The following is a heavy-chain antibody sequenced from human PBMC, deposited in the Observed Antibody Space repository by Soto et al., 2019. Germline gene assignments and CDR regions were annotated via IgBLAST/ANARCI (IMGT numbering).Heavy chain of an antibody. D-gene: IGHD2-2*01. Sequence: GGSLRLSCAASAFTFSTYWMSWLRQAPGKGLEWVSYIRSSSSYTNYADSVKGRFTISRDNAKNSLYLQMNSLRAEDTAVYYCARTSLNASGYYYGMDVWGQGTTVTVSS. J-gene: IGHJ6*02. CDR1: AFTFSTYW. CDR3: ARTSLNASGYYYGMDV. CDR2: IRSSSSYT. V-gene: IGHV3-11*06.